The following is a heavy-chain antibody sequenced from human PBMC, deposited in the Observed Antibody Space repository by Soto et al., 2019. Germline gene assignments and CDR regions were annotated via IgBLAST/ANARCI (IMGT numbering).Heavy chain of an antibody. CDR3: TIVRMVDSALDH. CDR2: MPYDGSDT. Sequence: QVQLVESGGGVVQPGRSLRLSCVGSGFIFSNNGMHWVRQTPGKGLEWVAFMPYDGSDTFYADSVNGRFTISRDNSKNTVSLDMSILRAEDTAMYYCTIVRMVDSALDHWGQGTLVTASS. CDR1: GFIFSNNG. V-gene: IGHV3-30*02. J-gene: IGHJ4*02. D-gene: IGHD3-10*02.